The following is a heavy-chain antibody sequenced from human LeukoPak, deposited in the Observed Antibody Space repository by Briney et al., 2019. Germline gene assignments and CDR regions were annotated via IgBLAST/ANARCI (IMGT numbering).Heavy chain of an antibody. Sequence: KTGGSLRLSCAASGFTFSSYSMNWVRQAPGKGLEWVSSISSSSSYIYYADSVKGRFTISRDNAKNSLYLQMNSLRAEDTAVYYCARFAYDSSGYYWDYWGQGTLVTVSS. CDR1: GFTFSSYS. V-gene: IGHV3-21*01. D-gene: IGHD3-22*01. CDR3: ARFAYDSSGYYWDY. CDR2: ISSSSSYI. J-gene: IGHJ4*02.